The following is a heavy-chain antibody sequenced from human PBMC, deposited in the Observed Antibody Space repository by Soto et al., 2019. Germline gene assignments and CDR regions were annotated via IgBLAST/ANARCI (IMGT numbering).Heavy chain of an antibody. CDR2: ISYDGSNK. D-gene: IGHD2-15*01. Sequence: QVQLVESGGDVVQPGRSLRLSCAASGFTFKSNAMHWVRQAPGKGLEWVAVISYDGSNKHYTDSVKGRFIISRDNSKNTLYLQMNGLRPEDTAVYYCTSSSVSDIVVVAAASELDYWGQGTLVTVSS. CDR3: TSSSVSDIVVVAAASELDY. J-gene: IGHJ4*02. V-gene: IGHV3-30*04. CDR1: GFTFKSNA.